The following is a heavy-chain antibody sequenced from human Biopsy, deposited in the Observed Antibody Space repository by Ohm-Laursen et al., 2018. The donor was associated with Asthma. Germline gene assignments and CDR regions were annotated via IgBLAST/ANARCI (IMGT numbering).Heavy chain of an antibody. Sequence: SLRLSCAASGFVFSQARMHWVRQAPGKGLEWVAAVSSEGHSTSYDDSVKGRFTISRDNSKSRLFLQMDGLRVADSAVYYCAKDRVFGVDIIGANNGMDVWGQGTTVTVSS. CDR3: AKDRVFGVDIIGANNGMDV. CDR2: VSSEGHST. V-gene: IGHV3-30*18. D-gene: IGHD3-3*01. J-gene: IGHJ6*02. CDR1: GFVFSQAR.